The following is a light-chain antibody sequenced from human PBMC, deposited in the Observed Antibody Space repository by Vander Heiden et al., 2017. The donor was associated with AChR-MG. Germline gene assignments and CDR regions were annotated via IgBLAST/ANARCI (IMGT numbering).Light chain of an antibody. Sequence: QSALTQPASVSGSPGQSITISCTGTSSDVGSYNLVSWYQQHPGKAPKLMIYDVSKRPSGVSNRFSGYKSGKTAYLKISGLQAEDEADDYCCSYAGSSTYVVFGGGTKLTV. V-gene: IGLV2-23*02. J-gene: IGLJ2*01. CDR2: DVS. CDR1: SSDVGSYNL. CDR3: CSYAGSSTYVV.